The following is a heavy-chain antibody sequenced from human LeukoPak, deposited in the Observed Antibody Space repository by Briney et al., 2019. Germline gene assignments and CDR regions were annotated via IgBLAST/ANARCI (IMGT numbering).Heavy chain of an antibody. Sequence: GGSLRLSCAASGFIFNNYGLIWVRQAPGKGLEWVSAISNDGGGTMYADFVKGRFTISRDNSKNTLFLHMNSLRAEDTALYYCAKGSSGYFVDLWGQGTLVTVSS. CDR1: GFIFNNYG. J-gene: IGHJ5*02. CDR3: AKGSSGYFVDL. V-gene: IGHV3-23*01. CDR2: ISNDGGGT. D-gene: IGHD3-22*01.